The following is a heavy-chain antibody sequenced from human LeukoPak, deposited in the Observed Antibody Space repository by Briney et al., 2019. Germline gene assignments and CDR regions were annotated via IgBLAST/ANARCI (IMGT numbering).Heavy chain of an antibody. CDR1: GRSISSGSYY. Sequence: PSQTLSLTCTVSGRSISSGSYYWSWIRQPGGKGLEWIGRIYTSGSTNYNPSLKSRVTISEDTSKHQFSLKLSSATAAGTAVYYCARFTHEMIVDYWGQGTLVTVSS. D-gene: IGHD5-24*01. V-gene: IGHV4-61*02. CDR3: ARFTHEMIVDY. CDR2: IYTSGST. J-gene: IGHJ4*02.